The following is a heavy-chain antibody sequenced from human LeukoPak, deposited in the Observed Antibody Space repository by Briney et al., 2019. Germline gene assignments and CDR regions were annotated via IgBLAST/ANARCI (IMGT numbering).Heavy chain of an antibody. CDR3: ARAHPEGAFDI. J-gene: IGHJ3*02. Sequence: EASVKVSCKASGYTFTSYAMHWVRQAPGQRLEWMGWINAGNGDTKYSQKFQGRVTITRDTSASTAYMELSSLRSEDTAVYYCARAHPEGAFDIWGQGTMVTVSS. V-gene: IGHV1-3*01. CDR2: INAGNGDT. CDR1: GYTFTSYA.